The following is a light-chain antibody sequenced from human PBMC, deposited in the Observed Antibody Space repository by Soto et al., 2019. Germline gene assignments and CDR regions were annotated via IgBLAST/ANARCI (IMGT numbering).Light chain of an antibody. J-gene: IGKJ5*01. V-gene: IGKV1-39*01. CDR2: AAS. CDR3: QQSYSTLPIT. CDR1: QSISGY. Sequence: IQLNQSPSSLSASVGDSFTITCRTSQSISGYLNWYRHKPGKAPTLLIYAASTLQSGVPSRFSGSGSGTDFTLTISNLQPEDFATYYCQQSYSTLPITFGQGTRLEIK.